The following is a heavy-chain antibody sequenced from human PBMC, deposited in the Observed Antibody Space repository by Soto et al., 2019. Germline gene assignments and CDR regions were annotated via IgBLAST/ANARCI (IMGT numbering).Heavy chain of an antibody. D-gene: IGHD3-3*01. CDR3: AREYYDFWSGSHGEFDY. J-gene: IGHJ4*02. Sequence: NPGGSLRLSCAAPGFTLSSYAMNWVRQAPGKGLEWLSYISSGGRHIFYADSVKGRFTMSRDNAKSSLYLQMDSLRAEDTAVYYCAREYYDFWSGSHGEFDYWGQGTPVTVSS. V-gene: IGHV3-21*04. CDR2: ISSGGRHI. CDR1: GFTLSSYA.